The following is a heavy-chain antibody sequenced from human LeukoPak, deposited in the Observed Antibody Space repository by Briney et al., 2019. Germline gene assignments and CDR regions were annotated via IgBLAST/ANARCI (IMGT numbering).Heavy chain of an antibody. J-gene: IGHJ4*02. Sequence: SETLSLTCTVAGGSISSYYWSWIRQPPGKGMEWIGYIYYSGSTNYNPSLKSRVTISVDTSKNQFSLKLSSVTAADTAVYYCARDPGGYYDFWSGLDYWGQGTLVTVSS. CDR1: GGSISSYY. CDR3: ARDPGGYYDFWSGLDY. CDR2: IYYSGST. D-gene: IGHD3-3*01. V-gene: IGHV4-59*01.